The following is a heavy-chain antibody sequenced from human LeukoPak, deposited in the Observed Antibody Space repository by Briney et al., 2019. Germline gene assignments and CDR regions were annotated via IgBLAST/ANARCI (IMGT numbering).Heavy chain of an antibody. V-gene: IGHV3-23*01. J-gene: IGHJ4*02. D-gene: IGHD3-22*01. Sequence: GGSLRLSCVASGFSFINFGMSWVRQAPGKGLEWVSSISGTGGSTHYADSVKGRFTISRDNSKNTLYLQMNSLRAGDTAVYYCAKSSYYDSSGFYREYYFDYWGQGTLVPVSS. CDR2: ISGTGGST. CDR3: AKSSYYDSSGFYREYYFDY. CDR1: GFSFINFG.